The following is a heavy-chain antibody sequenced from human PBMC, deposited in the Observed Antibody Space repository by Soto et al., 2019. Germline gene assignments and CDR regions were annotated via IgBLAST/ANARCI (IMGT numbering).Heavy chain of an antibody. CDR2: INPNSGGT. V-gene: IGHV1-2*04. J-gene: IGHJ4*02. D-gene: IGHD3-10*01. Sequence: GASVKVSCKASGYTFTGYYMHWVRQAPGQGLEWMGWINPNSGGTNYAQKFQGWVTMTRDTSISTAYMELSRLRSDDTAVYYCAREREGYYDSGPFDYWGQGTLVTVSS. CDR1: GYTFTGYY. CDR3: AREREGYYDSGPFDY.